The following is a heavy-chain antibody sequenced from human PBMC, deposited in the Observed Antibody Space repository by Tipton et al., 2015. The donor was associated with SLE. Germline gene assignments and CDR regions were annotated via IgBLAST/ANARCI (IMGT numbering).Heavy chain of an antibody. D-gene: IGHD3-10*01. CDR3: ARVSVPSYYGSPWYFDL. J-gene: IGHJ2*01. V-gene: IGHV5-51*03. Sequence: QLVQSGAEVKKPGESLKISCKGSGYSFTSYWIGWVRQMPRKGLEWMGIIYPGDSDTRYSPSFQGQVTISADKSISTAYLQWSSLKASDTAMYYCARVSVPSYYGSPWYFDLWGRGTLVTVSS. CDR2: IYPGDSDT. CDR1: GYSFTSYW.